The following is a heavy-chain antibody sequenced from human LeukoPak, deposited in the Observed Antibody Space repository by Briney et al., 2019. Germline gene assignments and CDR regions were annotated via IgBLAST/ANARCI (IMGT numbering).Heavy chain of an antibody. J-gene: IGHJ4*02. CDR3: ARGYCSSTSCLAYFDY. Sequence: ASVKVSCKASGYTFTGYYMHWVRQAPGKGLEWMGWIHPNSGGTNYAQKFQGRVTMTRDTSISTAYMELSRLRSDDTAVYCCARGYCSSTSCLAYFDYWGQGTLVTVSS. CDR1: GYTFTGYY. CDR2: IHPNSGGT. V-gene: IGHV1-2*02. D-gene: IGHD2-2*01.